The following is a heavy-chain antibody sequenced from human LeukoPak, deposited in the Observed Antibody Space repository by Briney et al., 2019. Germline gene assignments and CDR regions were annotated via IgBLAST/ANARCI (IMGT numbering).Heavy chain of an antibody. CDR1: GFTFSSYA. Sequence: PGGSLRLSCAASGFTFSSYAMSWVRQAPGKGLEWVSAVSGSGGSTYYADSVKGRFTISRDNSKNTLYLRMNSLRAEDTAVYYCAKGQLLLAEFDYWGQGTLVTVSS. V-gene: IGHV3-23*01. J-gene: IGHJ4*02. CDR2: VSGSGGST. D-gene: IGHD2-15*01. CDR3: AKGQLLLAEFDY.